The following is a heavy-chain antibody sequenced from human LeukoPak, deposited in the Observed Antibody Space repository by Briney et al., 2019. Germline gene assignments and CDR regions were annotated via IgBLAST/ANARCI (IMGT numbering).Heavy chain of an antibody. V-gene: IGHV4-39*01. Sequence: SETLSLTCTVSGGSISSRTYYWGWIRQPPGKGLEWIGSICYSGSTYNNPSLKSRVTIFVDTSKNQFSLKLSSVTATDTAVYYCARTYGDYDDAFDVWGQGTMVTVSS. J-gene: IGHJ3*01. CDR3: ARTYGDYDDAFDV. D-gene: IGHD4-17*01. CDR1: GGSISSRTYY. CDR2: ICYSGST.